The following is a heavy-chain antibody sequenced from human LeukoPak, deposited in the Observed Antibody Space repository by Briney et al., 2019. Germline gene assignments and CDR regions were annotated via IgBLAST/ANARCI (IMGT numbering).Heavy chain of an antibody. CDR2: INHSGST. J-gene: IGHJ4*02. V-gene: IGHV4-34*01. D-gene: IGHD5-24*01. CDR1: GGSFSGYY. Sequence: TSSETLSLTCAVYGGSFSGYYWSWIRQPPGKGLEWIGEINHSGSTNYNPSLKSRVTISVDTSKNHFSLNLRSVTAADTAVYYCARRSYNSPFRYWGQGTPVTVSS. CDR3: ARRSYNSPFRY.